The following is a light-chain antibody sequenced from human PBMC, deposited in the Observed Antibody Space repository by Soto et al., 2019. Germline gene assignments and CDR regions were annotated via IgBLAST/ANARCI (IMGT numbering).Light chain of an antibody. CDR2: AAS. Sequence: DIQMTQSPSSLSAPVGDRVTITCRASHSISNYLNWYQQNPGKAPNLLIYAASSLQSGVPSRFSGSGSGTDFTLTISSQQPEDFATYFWQQSYSTPRTFGQGTKVELK. CDR3: QQSYSTPRT. J-gene: IGKJ1*01. CDR1: HSISNY. V-gene: IGKV1-39*01.